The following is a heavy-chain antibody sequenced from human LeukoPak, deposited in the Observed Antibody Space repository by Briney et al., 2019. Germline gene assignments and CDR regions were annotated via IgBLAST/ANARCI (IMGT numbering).Heavy chain of an antibody. J-gene: IGHJ6*03. V-gene: IGHV3-7*01. CDR3: ARRPGSSGWYPIKYYYYYMDV. Sequence: SGGSLRLSCAASGFTFSSYWMTWVRQAPGKGLEWEANIKQDGSEKYYVDSVKGRFTISRDNAKNSLYLQMNSLRAEDTAVYYCARRPGSSGWYPIKYYYYYMDVWGKGTTVTISS. CDR1: GFTFSSYW. D-gene: IGHD6-19*01. CDR2: IKQDGSEK.